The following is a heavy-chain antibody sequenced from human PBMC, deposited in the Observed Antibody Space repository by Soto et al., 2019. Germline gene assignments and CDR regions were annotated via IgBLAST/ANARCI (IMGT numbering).Heavy chain of an antibody. CDR2: IWYDGTNK. D-gene: IGHD1-26*01. V-gene: IGHV3-33*01. J-gene: IGHJ4*02. CDR1: GFTFSSYG. Sequence: QVQLVESGGGVVQPGRSLRLSCAASGFTFSSYGMHWVRQAPGKGLHWVALIWYDGTNKYYADSVKGRFTISRDKSKNTLYLQMHSLLPEDTAVYYCARNRETGYTGSYEADSWGQGTLVTVAS. CDR3: ARNRETGYTGSYEADS.